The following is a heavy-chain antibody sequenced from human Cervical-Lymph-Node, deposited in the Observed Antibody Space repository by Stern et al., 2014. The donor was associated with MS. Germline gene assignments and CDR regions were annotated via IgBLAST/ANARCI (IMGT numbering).Heavy chain of an antibody. CDR3: AREWRTPMTTTSPLY. J-gene: IGHJ4*02. V-gene: IGHV1-69*18. CDR2: LIPIFGAA. CDR1: GGTFKNYG. Sequence: VQLVESGAEVKKPGSSGKVSCKASGGTFKNYGISRARQVPGQGLEWMGRLIPIFGAAKSAEKFQGRVTFTADESTSTAYLELSSLRSEDTAIYYCAREWRTPMTTTSPLYWGQGTLVTVSS. D-gene: IGHD5-18*01.